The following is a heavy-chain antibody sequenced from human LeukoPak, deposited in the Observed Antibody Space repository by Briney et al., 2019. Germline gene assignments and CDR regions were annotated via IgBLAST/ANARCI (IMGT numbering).Heavy chain of an antibody. J-gene: IGHJ4*02. CDR3: ARDLNSYPQGTYFDY. Sequence: ASVKVSCKASGYTFTGYYMHWVRQAPGQGLEWMGWINPNSGGTNYAQEFQGRVTMTRDTSISTAYMELSRLRSDDTAVYYCARDLNSYPQGTYFDYWGQGTLVTVSS. V-gene: IGHV1-2*02. CDR1: GYTFTGYY. D-gene: IGHD5-18*01. CDR2: INPNSGGT.